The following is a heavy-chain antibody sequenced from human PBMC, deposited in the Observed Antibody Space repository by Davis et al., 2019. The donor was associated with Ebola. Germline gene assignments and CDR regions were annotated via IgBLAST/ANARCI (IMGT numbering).Heavy chain of an antibody. J-gene: IGHJ3*02. D-gene: IGHD3-3*01. V-gene: IGHV4-59*08. CDR3: ARHITYYDFWSGYWCNAFDI. Sequence: PSETLSLTCTVSGGSISSYYWSWIRQPPGKGLEWIGYIYYSGSTNYNPSLKSRVTISVDTSKNQFSLKLSSVTAADTAVYYCARHITYYDFWSGYWCNAFDIWGQGTMVTVSS. CDR1: GGSISSYY. CDR2: IYYSGST.